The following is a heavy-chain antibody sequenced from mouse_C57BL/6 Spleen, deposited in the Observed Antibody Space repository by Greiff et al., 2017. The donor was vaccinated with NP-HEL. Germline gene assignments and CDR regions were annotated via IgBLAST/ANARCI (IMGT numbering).Heavy chain of an antibody. J-gene: IGHJ4*01. Sequence: EVQLVESGGDLVKPGGSLRLSCAASGFTFSSYGMSWVRQTPDKRLEWVATISSGGSYTYYPDSVKGRFTISRDNAKNTLYLQMSSLKSEDTAMYYCARQLRPPNYYAMDYWGQGTSVTVSS. CDR1: GFTFSSYG. CDR2: ISSGGSYT. V-gene: IGHV5-6*01. D-gene: IGHD3-2*02. CDR3: ARQLRPPNYYAMDY.